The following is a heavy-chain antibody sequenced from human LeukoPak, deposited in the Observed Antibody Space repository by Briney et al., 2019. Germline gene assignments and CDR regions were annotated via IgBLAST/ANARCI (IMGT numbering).Heavy chain of an antibody. J-gene: IGHJ4*02. D-gene: IGHD1-26*01. CDR1: GFTVSSNY. V-gene: IGHV3-66*01. CDR3: ANLVGTTPY. Sequence: GGSLRLSCAASGFTVSSNYMSWVRQAPGRGLEWVSVIYSGGSTYYADSVEGRFTISRDNAKNSLYLQMNSLRVEDTAVYYCANLVGTTPYWGQGTLVTVSS. CDR2: IYSGGST.